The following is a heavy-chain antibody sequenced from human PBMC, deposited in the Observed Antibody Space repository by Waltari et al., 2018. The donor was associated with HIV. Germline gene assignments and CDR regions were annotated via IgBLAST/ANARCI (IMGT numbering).Heavy chain of an antibody. CDR2: IGTAGDT. J-gene: IGHJ6*02. D-gene: IGHD2-15*01. CDR1: TFSTYD. V-gene: IGHV3-13*01. Sequence: TFSTYDMHWVRQATGYGLEWVSSIGTAGDTYYLGSVKGRFTISRENAKNSLYLQMNSLRVEDTAVYYCARGRAGYCSGGRCYHYGMDVWGQGTTVTVSS. CDR3: ARGRAGYCSGGRCYHYGMDV.